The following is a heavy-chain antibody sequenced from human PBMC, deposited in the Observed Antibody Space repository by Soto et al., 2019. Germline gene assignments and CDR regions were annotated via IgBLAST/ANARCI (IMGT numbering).Heavy chain of an antibody. V-gene: IGHV4-31*03. Sequence: QVQLQESGPGLVKPSQTLSLTCTVSGGSISSGGYYWSWIRQHPGKGLEWIGYIYYSGSTYYNPSLRSRVTISVDTSKNQFSLKLGSVTAADTAVYYCARETVVVVAATRDAFDIWGQGTMVTVSS. CDR3: ARETVVVVAATRDAFDI. J-gene: IGHJ3*02. D-gene: IGHD2-15*01. CDR2: IYYSGST. CDR1: GGSISSGGYY.